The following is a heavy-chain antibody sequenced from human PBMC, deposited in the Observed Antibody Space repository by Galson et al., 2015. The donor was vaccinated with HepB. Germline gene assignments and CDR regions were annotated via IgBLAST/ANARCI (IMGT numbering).Heavy chain of an antibody. CDR3: AKDRGYDTNYYGMDV. CDR1: GFTFDDYA. V-gene: IGHV3-9*01. J-gene: IGHJ6*02. Sequence: SLRLSCAASGFTFDDYAMHWVRQAPGKGLEWVSGISWTSGSIDYADSVKGRFTISRDNAKNSLYLQMNSLRAEDTAVYYCAKDRGYDTNYYGMDVWGQGTTVTVSS. D-gene: IGHD1-1*01. CDR2: ISWTSGSI.